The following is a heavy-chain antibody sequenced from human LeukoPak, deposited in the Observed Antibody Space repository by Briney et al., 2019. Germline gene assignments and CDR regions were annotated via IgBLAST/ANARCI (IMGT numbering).Heavy chain of an antibody. V-gene: IGHV3-23*01. Sequence: GGSLRLSCGASGFTFSSYAMSWVRQAPGKGLEWVSAISGSGGSTYYADSVKGRFTISRDNSKNTLYLQMNSLRAEDTAVYYCAKDRTYCGGDCYSSPIDYWGQGTLVTVSS. CDR3: AKDRTYCGGDCYSSPIDY. CDR1: GFTFSSYA. D-gene: IGHD2-21*02. CDR2: ISGSGGST. J-gene: IGHJ4*02.